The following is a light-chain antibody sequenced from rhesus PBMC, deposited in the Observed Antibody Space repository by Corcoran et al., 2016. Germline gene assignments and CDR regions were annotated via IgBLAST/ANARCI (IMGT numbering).Light chain of an antibody. J-gene: IGKJ2*01. Sequence: DIQMTQSPSSLSAFVGDSVTIICRASQDISSYLNWFQQKPGKAPKLLIFAASNLQSGVPSRFRGSGSGTDFTLTVSSLQPDDFGTNDCQQPNSHPYSFVPGTKVEVK. CDR3: QQPNSHPYS. CDR1: QDISSY. CDR2: AAS. V-gene: IGKV1-28*03.